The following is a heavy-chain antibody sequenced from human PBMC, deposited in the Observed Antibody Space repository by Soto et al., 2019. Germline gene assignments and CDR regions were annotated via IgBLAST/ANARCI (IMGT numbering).Heavy chain of an antibody. CDR3: AKERYYYDSSGYYYAYYFDY. J-gene: IGHJ4*02. V-gene: IGHV3-7*03. D-gene: IGHD3-22*01. CDR1: GFILRNYW. Sequence: PGGSLRLSCADSGFILRNYWMSWVRQAPGMGLQWVASIKEDGSEKYYVDPVKGRFTISRENAKNSLYLQMNSLRAEDTAVYYCAKERYYYDSSGYYYAYYFDYWGQGTLVTVS. CDR2: IKEDGSEK.